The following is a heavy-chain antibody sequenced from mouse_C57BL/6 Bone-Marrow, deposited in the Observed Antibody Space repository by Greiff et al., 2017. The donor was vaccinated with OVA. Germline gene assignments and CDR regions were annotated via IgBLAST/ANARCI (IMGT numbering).Heavy chain of an antibody. CDR2: IYPSDSET. CDR1: GYTFTSYW. CDR3: ARWSKGGYFHY. Sequence: QVQLQQPGAELVRPGSSVKLSCKASGYTFTSYWMDWVKQRPGQGLEWIGNIYPSDSETHYNQKFKDKATLTVDKSSSTAYMQLSSLTSEDSAVYYCARWSKGGYFHYWGQGTTLTVSS. D-gene: IGHD1-3*01. V-gene: IGHV1-61*01. J-gene: IGHJ2*01.